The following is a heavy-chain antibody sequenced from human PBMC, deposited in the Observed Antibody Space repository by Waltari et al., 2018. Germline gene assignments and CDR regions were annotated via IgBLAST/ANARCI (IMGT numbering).Heavy chain of an antibody. CDR3: ARGTAYYRPADVFEF. CDR1: GGSINNYS. CDR2: VHYGGST. D-gene: IGHD1-26*01. V-gene: IGHV4-59*01. J-gene: IGHJ3*01. Sequence: QVKLHESCPGLLKPSETLSLPCGDSGGSINNYSWSWRRQTPGKGLEWIGYVHYGGSTNYNPSLGGRVTISLDTSRNQFSLRLQSVTAADTAVYYCARGTAYYRPADVFEFWGQGTTVIVSS.